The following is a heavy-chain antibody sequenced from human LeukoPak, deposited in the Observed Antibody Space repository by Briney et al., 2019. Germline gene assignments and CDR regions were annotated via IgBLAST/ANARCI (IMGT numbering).Heavy chain of an antibody. CDR2: ISSSTSYI. CDR1: GFTFSSYS. CDR3: ARGQVAARPNYFDS. Sequence: GGSLRLSCAGSGFTFSSYSMNWVRQAPGKGLEWVSYISSSTSYIYNADSVKGRFTIVSDNAKNSLYLQMNSLRAEDTAVYYCARGQVAARPNYFDSWGQGTLVTVSS. V-gene: IGHV3-21*01. J-gene: IGHJ4*02. D-gene: IGHD6-6*01.